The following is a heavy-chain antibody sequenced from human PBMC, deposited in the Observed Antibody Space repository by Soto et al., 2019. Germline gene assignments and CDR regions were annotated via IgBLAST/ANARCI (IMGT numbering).Heavy chain of an antibody. CDR2: ISSRSSTI. CDR1: GFTFSDYY. D-gene: IGHD2-8*01. CDR3: ASGTNGAFFVY. V-gene: IGHV3-11*01. Sequence: PGGSLRLSCAASGFTFSDYYMSWIRQAPGKGLEWVSYISSRSSTIFYADSVKGRFTISRDNVKNSLYLQMNSLRAEDTAVCYCASGTNGAFFVYWGQGILVTV. J-gene: IGHJ4*02.